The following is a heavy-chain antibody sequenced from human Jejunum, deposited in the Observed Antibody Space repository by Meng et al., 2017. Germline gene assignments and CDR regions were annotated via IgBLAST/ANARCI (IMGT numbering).Heavy chain of an antibody. CDR2: INPISGAP. CDR1: GYTFSEHY. V-gene: IGHV1-2*05. Sequence: ASVKVSCKASGYTFSEHYIQWMRQAPGQGLEWMGRINPISGAPNYAQRFQGRVAMTRDTSISTAYMDLSNLGSAYTDVYYCARGFGEDYNVNHVFDNWGQGTMVTVSS. D-gene: IGHD5-24*01. CDR3: ARGFGEDYNVNHVFDN. J-gene: IGHJ4*02.